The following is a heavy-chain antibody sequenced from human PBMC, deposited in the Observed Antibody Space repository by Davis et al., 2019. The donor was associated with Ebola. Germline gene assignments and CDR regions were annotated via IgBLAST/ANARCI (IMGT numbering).Heavy chain of an antibody. CDR1: GYTFTGYY. J-gene: IGHJ6*02. D-gene: IGHD3-3*01. CDR3: ARDDFWSGYFNYYYYYGMDV. V-gene: IGHV1-2*04. Sequence: ASVKVSCKASGYTFTGYYMHWVRQAPGQGLEWMGWINPNSGGTNYAQKFQGWVTMTRDTSISTAYMELSRLRSEDTAVYYCARDDFWSGYFNYYYYYGMDVWGQGTTVTVSS. CDR2: INPNSGGT.